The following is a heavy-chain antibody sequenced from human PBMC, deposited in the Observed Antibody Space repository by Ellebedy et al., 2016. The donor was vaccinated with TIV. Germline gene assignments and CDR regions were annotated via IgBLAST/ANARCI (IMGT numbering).Heavy chain of an antibody. CDR1: GFTFSSYS. CDR3: ARGRGSYYY. J-gene: IGHJ4*02. CDR2: ISSSSSTI. Sequence: GGSLRLXXAASGFTFSSYSMNWVRQAPGKGLEWVSYISSSSSTIYYADSVKGRFTISRDNAKNSLYLQMNSLRAEDTAVYYCARGRGSYYYWGQGTLVTVSS. D-gene: IGHD1-26*01. V-gene: IGHV3-48*04.